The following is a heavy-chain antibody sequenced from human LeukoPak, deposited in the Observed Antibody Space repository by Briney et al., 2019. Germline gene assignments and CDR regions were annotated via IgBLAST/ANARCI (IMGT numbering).Heavy chain of an antibody. CDR2: IKQDGSEK. Sequence: GGSLRLSCAASGFTFSSYWMSWVRQAPGKGLEWVANIKQDGSEKYYVDSVKGRFTISRDNAKNSLYLQMNSLRAEDTAVYYCARVGDCSGGSCYSYYYYGMDVWGQGTTVTVSS. CDR3: ARVGDCSGGSCYSYYYYGMDV. CDR1: GFTFSSYW. V-gene: IGHV3-7*03. J-gene: IGHJ6*02. D-gene: IGHD2-15*01.